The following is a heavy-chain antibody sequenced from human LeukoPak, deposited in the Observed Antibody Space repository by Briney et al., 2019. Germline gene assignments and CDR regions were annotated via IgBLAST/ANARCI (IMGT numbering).Heavy chain of an antibody. CDR1: GGSFGGYY. V-gene: IGHV4-34*01. CDR3: ARGRLTMIVGDAFDI. Sequence: SETLSLTCAVYGGSFGGYYWSWIRQPPGKGLEWIGEINHSGSTNYNPSLKSRVTISVDTSKNQFSLKLSSVTAADTAVYYCARGRLTMIVGDAFDIWGQGTMVTVSS. J-gene: IGHJ3*02. D-gene: IGHD3-22*01. CDR2: INHSGST.